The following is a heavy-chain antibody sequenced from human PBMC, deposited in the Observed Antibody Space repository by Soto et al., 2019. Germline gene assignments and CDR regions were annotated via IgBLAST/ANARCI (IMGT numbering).Heavy chain of an antibody. CDR2: ISSSSSYI. J-gene: IGHJ4*02. CDR1: GFTFSSYS. V-gene: IGHV3-21*01. CDR3: ARVSLGGGHFDY. D-gene: IGHD3-16*01. Sequence: EVQLVESGGGLVKPGGSLRLSCAASGFTFSSYSMNWVRQAPGKGLEWVSSISSSSSYIYYADSVKGRFTISRDNAKNSLYLQMNSLRAEDTAVYYCARVSLGGGHFDYWGQGTLVTVSS.